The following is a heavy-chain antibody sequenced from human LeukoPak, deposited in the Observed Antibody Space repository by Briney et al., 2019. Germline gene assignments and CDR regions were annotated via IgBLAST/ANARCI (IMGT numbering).Heavy chain of an antibody. CDR2: IHYSGST. CDR3: ARARRDGYNYIDY. Sequence: SETLSLTCTVSGGSISSGGYYWSWIRQHPGKGLEWIGYIHYSGSTYYNPSLKSRVTISIDTSKSHFSLKLSSVTAADTAVYYCARARRDGYNYIDYWGQGTLVTVSS. J-gene: IGHJ4*02. V-gene: IGHV4-31*03. CDR1: GGSISSGGYY. D-gene: IGHD5-24*01.